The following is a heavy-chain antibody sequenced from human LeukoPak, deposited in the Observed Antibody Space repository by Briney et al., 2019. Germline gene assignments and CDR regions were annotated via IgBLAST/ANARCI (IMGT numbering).Heavy chain of an antibody. Sequence: GASGKVSCTASGFTFTSYYIQWVRQAPGQGLEWMGIINSSDGSTKYAQKFQGRVTMTGDTSTTTVYMDLSSLTSEDTAVYYCARDGLQTRYNWNDEGRKNWFDPWGQGTLVTVSS. J-gene: IGHJ5*02. CDR1: GFTFTSYY. V-gene: IGHV1-46*01. CDR2: INSSDGST. CDR3: ARDGLQTRYNWNDEGRKNWFDP. D-gene: IGHD1-1*01.